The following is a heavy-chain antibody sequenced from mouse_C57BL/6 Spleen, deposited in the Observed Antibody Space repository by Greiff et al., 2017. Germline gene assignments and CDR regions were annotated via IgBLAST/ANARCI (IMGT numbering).Heavy chain of an antibody. CDR1: GYSFTDYN. D-gene: IGHD2-4*01. CDR2: INPNYGTT. V-gene: IGHV1-39*01. J-gene: IGHJ4*01. Sequence: EVKLQQSGPELVKPGASVKISCKASGYSFTDYNMNWVKQSNGKSLEWIGVINPNYGTTSYNQKFKGKATLTVDQSSHQAYMQLNSLTSEDSAVYYCASYDYDGGDYYAMDYWGQGTSVTVSS. CDR3: ASYDYDGGDYYAMDY.